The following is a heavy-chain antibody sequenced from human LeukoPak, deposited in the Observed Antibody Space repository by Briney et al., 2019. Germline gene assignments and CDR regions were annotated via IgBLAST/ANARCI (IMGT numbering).Heavy chain of an antibody. CDR1: GYTFSSYG. D-gene: IGHD6-13*01. CDR2: IATYNSKT. V-gene: IGHV1-18*01. J-gene: IGHJ5*02. Sequence: ASVKVSCKASGYTFSSYGISWVRQAPGQGLEWMGWIATYNSKTKYAEKVQGRVTMTTETSTTTVYMELRTLRSDDTAVYYCARDTAGLAADGNWFDPWGQGTLVTVSS. CDR3: ARDTAGLAADGNWFDP.